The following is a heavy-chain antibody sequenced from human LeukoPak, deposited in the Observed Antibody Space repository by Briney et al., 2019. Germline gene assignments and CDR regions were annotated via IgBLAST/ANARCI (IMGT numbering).Heavy chain of an antibody. J-gene: IGHJ4*02. D-gene: IGHD5-18*01. V-gene: IGHV4-39*07. CDR2: IYYSGST. CDR1: GGSISGGSSY. Sequence: SETLSLTCTVSGGSISGGSSYWGWIRQPPGKGLEWIGSIYYSGSTYYNPSLKSRVTLLVDISKNEFSLKLSSVTAADTATYYCARPRHTSMDVFDYWGQGNLVTVSS. CDR3: ARPRHTSMDVFDY.